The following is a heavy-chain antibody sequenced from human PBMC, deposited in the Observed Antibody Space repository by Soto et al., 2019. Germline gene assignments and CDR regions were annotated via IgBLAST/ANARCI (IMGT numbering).Heavy chain of an antibody. CDR3: ARGVGSSPPRY. D-gene: IGHD1-26*01. J-gene: IGHJ4*02. Sequence: SETLSLTCTISGGSISVYYWSWARQPPGHELEWIGYIYASGSPYYNPSLRSRVTISADTSKNQISLKLTSPTAADTAVYYCARGVGSSPPRYWGRGTLVTVSS. V-gene: IGHV4-59*01. CDR2: IYASGSP. CDR1: GGSISVYY.